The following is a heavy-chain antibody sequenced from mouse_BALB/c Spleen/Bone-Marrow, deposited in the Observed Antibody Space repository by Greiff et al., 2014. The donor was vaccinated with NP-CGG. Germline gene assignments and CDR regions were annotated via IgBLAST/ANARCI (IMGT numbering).Heavy chain of an antibody. J-gene: IGHJ4*01. CDR2: IWADGST. CDR3: ARITTATGAMDY. V-gene: IGHV2-9*02. D-gene: IGHD1-2*01. Sequence: QVQLKESGPGLVTPSQSLSITCTVSGFSLNNYGVHWVRQPPGKGLEGLGVIWADGSTNYNSALMSRLSISKDKSKSQVFFKMNSLQTDDTAMYYCARITTATGAMDYWGQGTSVTVSS. CDR1: GFSLNNYG.